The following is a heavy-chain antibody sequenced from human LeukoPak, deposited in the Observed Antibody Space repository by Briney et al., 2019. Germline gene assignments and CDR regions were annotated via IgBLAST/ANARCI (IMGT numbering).Heavy chain of an antibody. CDR1: VGTLVSYA. D-gene: IGHD3-3*01. Sequence: GASVKVSFKASVGTLVSYAISWVRQAPGKGLEWMGRIFPIFATANYAQKFQGRVTITADESTSTAYMELSSLRSEDTAVHYCARDLRVEWPVDYWGQRTLVTVSS. V-gene: IGHV1-69*15. CDR2: IFPIFATA. J-gene: IGHJ4*02. CDR3: ARDLRVEWPVDY.